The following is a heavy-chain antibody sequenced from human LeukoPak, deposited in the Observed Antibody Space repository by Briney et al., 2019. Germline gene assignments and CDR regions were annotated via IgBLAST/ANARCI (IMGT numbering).Heavy chain of an antibody. CDR1: GYTFTSYD. V-gene: IGHV1-8*03. Sequence: ASVKVSCKASGYTFTSYDINWVRQAAGQGLEWMGGMNPNSGNTGYAQKFQGRVTITRNTSISTAYMELSSLRSEDTAVYYCARGPQRELLSGLRFDLDYWGQGTLVTVSS. D-gene: IGHD1-26*01. J-gene: IGHJ4*02. CDR3: ARGPQRELLSGLRFDLDY. CDR2: MNPNSGNT.